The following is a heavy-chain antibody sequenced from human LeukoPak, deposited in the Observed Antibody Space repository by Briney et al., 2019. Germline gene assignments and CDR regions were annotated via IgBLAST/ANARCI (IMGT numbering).Heavy chain of an antibody. Sequence: KPSETLSLTCTVSGGSISTNNYYWGWIRQPPGKGPEWIGTIYYTGRTYDNPSLKSRVTVSVDTSKNQFSLKLSSVTAADTAVYYCARLLYDRSGYYYFDYWGQGTLVTVSS. V-gene: IGHV4-39*01. J-gene: IGHJ4*02. CDR1: GGSISTNNYY. CDR2: IYYTGRT. D-gene: IGHD3-22*01. CDR3: ARLLYDRSGYYYFDY.